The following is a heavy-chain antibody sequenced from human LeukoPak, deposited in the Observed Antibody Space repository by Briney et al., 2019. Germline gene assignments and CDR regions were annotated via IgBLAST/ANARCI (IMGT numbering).Heavy chain of an antibody. Sequence: PGGSLRLSCAASGFTFSSYSMNWVRQDPAKGLQEVSSISSSSSYIYYADSVKGRFTISRDNAKNSLYLQMNSLRAEDTAVYYCARDMVLERRWCTDVWGKGTTVTVSS. CDR1: GFTFSSYS. CDR2: ISSSSSYI. V-gene: IGHV3-21*01. D-gene: IGHD1-1*01. CDR3: ARDMVLERRWCTDV. J-gene: IGHJ6*04.